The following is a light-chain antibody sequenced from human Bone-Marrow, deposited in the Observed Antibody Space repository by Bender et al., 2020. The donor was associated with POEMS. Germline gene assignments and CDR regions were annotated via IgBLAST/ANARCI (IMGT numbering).Light chain of an antibody. CDR3: CSKTGSDIVF. V-gene: IGLV2-23*02. CDR2: EVS. CDR1: SNVFGSDNL. Sequence: QSALTQAASVSASPGQSISLSCIEASNVFGSDNLVSWYQQQPGKAPKLIIYEVSKRPSGVSHRFSGSRSGNTASLTISGVQAEDEADYYCCSKTGSDIVFFGGGTKVTVL. J-gene: IGLJ2*01.